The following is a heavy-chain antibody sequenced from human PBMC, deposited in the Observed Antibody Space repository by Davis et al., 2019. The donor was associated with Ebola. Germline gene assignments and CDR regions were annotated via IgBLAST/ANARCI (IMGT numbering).Heavy chain of an antibody. J-gene: IGHJ6*03. CDR3: AALFSGSYLAYVDV. CDR2: IYNRGTT. V-gene: IGHV4-61*08. D-gene: IGHD1-26*01. CDR1: SGSVTSNVYS. Sequence: MPSETLSLTCTVASGSVTSNVYSRNWIRQSPEKGLEWIGFIYNRGTTNYNPSLNSRVTISKDTSRNQFSLELRSVTAADTAVYYCAALFSGSYLAYVDVWGKGTTVTVS.